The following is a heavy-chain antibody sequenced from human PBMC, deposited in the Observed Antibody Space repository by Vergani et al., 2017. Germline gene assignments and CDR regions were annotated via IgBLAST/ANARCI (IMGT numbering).Heavy chain of an antibody. CDR2: ISGSGGST. J-gene: IGHJ4*02. CDR1: GFTVSSNY. Sequence: EVQLVESGGGLVQPGGSLRLSCAASGFTVSSNYMSWVRQAPGKGLEWVSAISGSGGSTYYADSVKGRFTISRDNSKNTLYLQMNSLRAEDTAVYYCAKDMSIAPVSSFDYWGQGTLVTVSS. CDR3: AKDMSIAPVSSFDY. V-gene: IGHV3-23*04. D-gene: IGHD6-6*01.